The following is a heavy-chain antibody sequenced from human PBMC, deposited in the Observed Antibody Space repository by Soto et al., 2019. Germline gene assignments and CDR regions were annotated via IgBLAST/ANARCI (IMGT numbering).Heavy chain of an antibody. D-gene: IGHD2-2*02. V-gene: IGHV1-2*04. CDR3: ARGHYQHFLCISAALVYRFDP. Sequence: ASVKVSCKASGYTFTGYYMHWVRQAPGQGLEWMGWINPNSGGTNYAQKFQGWVTMTRDTSISTAYMELSRLRSDDTAVYYCARGHYQHFLCISAALVYRFDPWGQGTPVPGSS. CDR2: INPNSGGT. CDR1: GYTFTGYY. J-gene: IGHJ5*02.